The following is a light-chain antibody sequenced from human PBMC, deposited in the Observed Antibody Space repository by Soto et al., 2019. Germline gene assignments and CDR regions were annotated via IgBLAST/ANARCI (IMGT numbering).Light chain of an antibody. CDR1: QGISNW. Sequence: DLQVTQSPSSVSASVGDRVTITCRASQGISNWLAWYQQKPGKAPKLLIFSASRLQSGVPSRFSGSGSEPDFTLTISSLQPEDCAAYYCQQTNSFPYTFGQGTKLEIK. V-gene: IGKV1-12*01. CDR2: SAS. J-gene: IGKJ2*01. CDR3: QQTNSFPYT.